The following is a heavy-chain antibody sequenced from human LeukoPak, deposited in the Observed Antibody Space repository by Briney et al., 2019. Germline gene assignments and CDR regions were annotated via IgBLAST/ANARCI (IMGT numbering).Heavy chain of an antibody. CDR3: ARDYCSGGSCYSADGY. J-gene: IGHJ4*02. D-gene: IGHD2-15*01. CDR2: IKQDGSEK. V-gene: IGHV3-7*01. CDR1: GFTFSSYW. Sequence: PGGSLRLSCAASGFTFSSYWMSWVRQAPGKGLEWVANIKQDGSEKYYVDSVKGRFTISRDNAKNSLYLQMNSLRAEDTAVYYCARDYCSGGSCYSADGYWGQGTLVTVSS.